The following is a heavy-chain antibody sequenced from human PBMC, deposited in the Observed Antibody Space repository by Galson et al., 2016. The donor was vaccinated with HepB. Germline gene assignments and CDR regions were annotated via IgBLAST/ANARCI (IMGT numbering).Heavy chain of an antibody. J-gene: IGHJ1*01. D-gene: IGHD2-2*01. Sequence: SLRLSCAASGVTVSRNYMTWVRQAPGKGLEWVAVIYSGDSTYYADSVKGRFTISRDNSKNTLNLQMNSLRAEDTAVYYCAKDRGGGYCSSTTCYALVFEHWGQDTLVTVSS. CDR3: AKDRGGGYCSSTTCYALVFEH. V-gene: IGHV3-53*01. CDR1: GVTVSRNY. CDR2: IYSGDST.